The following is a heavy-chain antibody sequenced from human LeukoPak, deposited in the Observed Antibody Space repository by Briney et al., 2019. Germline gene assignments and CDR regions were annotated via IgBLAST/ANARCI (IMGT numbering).Heavy chain of an antibody. V-gene: IGHV4-39*07. CDR2: IYYSGGT. D-gene: IGHD3-22*01. CDR1: GGSISSSSYY. CDR3: TRAASSGPLFTYHMDV. J-gene: IGHJ6*03. Sequence: SETLSLTCTVSGGSISSSSYYWGWIRQPPGKGLEWIGSIYYSGGTYYNPSLKSRVTISVDTSKNQFSLKLSSVTAADTAVYYCTRAASSGPLFTYHMDVWGKGTTVTVSS.